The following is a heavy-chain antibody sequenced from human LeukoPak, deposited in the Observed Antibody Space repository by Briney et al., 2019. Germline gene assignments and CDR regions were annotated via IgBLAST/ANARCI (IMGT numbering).Heavy chain of an antibody. Sequence: GGFLRLSCAASGFTFSDYYISWIRQAPGKGLEWVSDISSSGDITSYADSVKGRFTISRDNAKKSLHLQMNSLRAEDSAVYYCARETVAGTFDYWGQGTQVTVSS. J-gene: IGHJ4*02. D-gene: IGHD6-19*01. CDR3: ARETVAGTFDY. CDR1: GFTFSDYY. CDR2: ISSSGDIT. V-gene: IGHV3-11*01.